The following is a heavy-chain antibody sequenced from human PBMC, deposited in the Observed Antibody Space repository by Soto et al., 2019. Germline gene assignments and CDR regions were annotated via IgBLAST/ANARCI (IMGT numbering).Heavy chain of an antibody. V-gene: IGHV1-58*01. J-gene: IGHJ6*02. CDR3: AADCRFLVIEGTYYYYGVDV. CDR2: IVVGSGST. D-gene: IGHD3-3*01. CDR1: GFTFSTSA. Sequence: SVKVSCKASGFTFSTSAVQWVRQARGQRPEWIGWIVVGSGSTNYAQKFQERVTITRDMSTNIVYMELSSLRSEDTAVYYCAADCRFLVIEGTYYYYGVDVWGQGTTVTVSS.